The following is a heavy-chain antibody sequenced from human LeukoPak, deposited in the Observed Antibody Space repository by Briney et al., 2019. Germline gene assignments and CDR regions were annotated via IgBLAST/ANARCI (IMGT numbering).Heavy chain of an antibody. CDR3: ARNNVEMATSFDY. Sequence: GGSLRLSCAASGFTFSSYSMNWVRQAPGKGLEWVSSISSSSSYIYYADSVKGRFTTSRDNAKNSLYLQMNSLRAEDTAVYYCARNNVEMATSFDYWGQGTLVTVSS. D-gene: IGHD5-24*01. CDR2: ISSSSSYI. V-gene: IGHV3-21*01. CDR1: GFTFSSYS. J-gene: IGHJ4*02.